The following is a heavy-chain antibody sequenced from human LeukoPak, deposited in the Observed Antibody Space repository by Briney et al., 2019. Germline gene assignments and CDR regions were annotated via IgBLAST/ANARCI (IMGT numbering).Heavy chain of an antibody. CDR3: AREGCSGGSCSGDY. V-gene: IGHV7-4-1*01. CDR1: GYTFTSYA. D-gene: IGHD2-15*01. J-gene: IGHJ4*02. CDR2: INTNTGNP. Sequence: APVKVSCKASGYTFTSYAMNWVRQAPGQGLEWMGWINTNTGNPTYAQGFTGRFVFSLDTSVSTAYLQIGSLKAEDTAVYYCAREGCSGGSCSGDYWGQGTLVTVSS.